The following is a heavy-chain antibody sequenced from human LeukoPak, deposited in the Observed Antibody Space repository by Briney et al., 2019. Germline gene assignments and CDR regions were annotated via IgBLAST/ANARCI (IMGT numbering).Heavy chain of an antibody. CDR3: ARGDFRYFDF. CDR2: IYNSGST. D-gene: IGHD2-21*02. V-gene: IGHV4-59*01. J-gene: IGHJ4*01. CDR1: GDSITSYY. Sequence: SETLSLTCTVSGDSITSYYWSWIRQSPGKGLEWIGYIYNSGSTNYNPSLRSRVTISVDTSKNQFSLNLSSVTAADTAVYYCARGDFRYFDFWGHGTLVTVSS.